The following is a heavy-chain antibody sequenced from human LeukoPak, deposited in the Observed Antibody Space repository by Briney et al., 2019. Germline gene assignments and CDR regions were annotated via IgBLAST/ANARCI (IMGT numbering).Heavy chain of an antibody. Sequence: PGGSLRLSCATSGFTFSSYGMHWVRQAPGKGLEWVAVISYDGSSKYYADSVKGRFTISRDNSKNTLYLQMNSLRAEDTAVYYCAREANSPAFDIRGQGTMVTVSS. V-gene: IGHV3-30*19. D-gene: IGHD1-7*01. J-gene: IGHJ3*02. CDR2: ISYDGSSK. CDR3: AREANSPAFDI. CDR1: GFTFSSYG.